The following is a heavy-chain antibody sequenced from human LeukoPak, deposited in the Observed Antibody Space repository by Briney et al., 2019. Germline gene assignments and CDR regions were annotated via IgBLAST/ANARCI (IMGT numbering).Heavy chain of an antibody. V-gene: IGHV1-24*01. CDR3: ARTDRGGSPWPDKQYNWFDP. CDR1: GYTLTELS. CDR2: FDPEDGET. D-gene: IGHD2-15*01. Sequence: GASVKVSCKVSGYTLTELSMHWVRQAPGKGLEWMGGFDPEDGETIYAQKFQGRVTMTEDTSTDTAYMELSSLRSEDTAVYYCARTDRGGSPWPDKQYNWFDPRGQGTLVTVSS. J-gene: IGHJ5*02.